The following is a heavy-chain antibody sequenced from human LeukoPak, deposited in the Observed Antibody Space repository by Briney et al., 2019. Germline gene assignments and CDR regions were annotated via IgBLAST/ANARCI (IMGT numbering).Heavy chain of an antibody. CDR2: INPNSGGT. D-gene: IGHD2-8*01. CDR1: GYTFTGYY. V-gene: IGHV1-2*02. CDR3: ARQRGGQYEDGFDI. J-gene: IGHJ3*02. Sequence: GASVKVSCKASGYTFTGYYMHWVRQAPGQGLEWMGWINPNSGGTIYAQKFQGRVTMTRDTSTSTVYMELSSLRSEDTAVYYCARQRGGQYEDGFDIWGQGTMVTVSS.